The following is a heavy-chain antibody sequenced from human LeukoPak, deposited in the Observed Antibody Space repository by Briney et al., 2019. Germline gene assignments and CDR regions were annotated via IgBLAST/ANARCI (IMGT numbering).Heavy chain of an antibody. Sequence: SETLSLTCTVSGGSISSYYWSWIRQPPGKGLEWIGYIYYSGSTNYNPSLKSRVTISVDTSKNQFSLKLSSVTAADTVVYYCATARPGLDDAFDIWGQGTMVTVSP. CDR3: ATARPGLDDAFDI. CDR1: GGSISSYY. V-gene: IGHV4-59*01. CDR2: IYYSGST. J-gene: IGHJ3*02. D-gene: IGHD6-6*01.